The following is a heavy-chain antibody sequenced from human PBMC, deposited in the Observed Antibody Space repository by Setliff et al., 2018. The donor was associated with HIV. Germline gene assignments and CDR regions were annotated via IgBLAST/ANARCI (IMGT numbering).Heavy chain of an antibody. CDR1: GYTFSNYG. Sequence: GASVKVSCKASGYTFSNYGISWLRQAPGQGPEWMGWISGDNGDTNYAQKFQGRLTMTTDTSTSTAYMELRSLRSDDTAVYYCARHCNAGTCYFHIWGQGTMVTVSS. D-gene: IGHD2-15*01. CDR2: ISGDNGDT. J-gene: IGHJ3*02. CDR3: ARHCNAGTCYFHI. V-gene: IGHV1-18*01.